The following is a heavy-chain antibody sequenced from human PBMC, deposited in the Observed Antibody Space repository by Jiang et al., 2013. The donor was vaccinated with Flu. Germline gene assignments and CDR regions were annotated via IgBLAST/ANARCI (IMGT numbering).Heavy chain of an antibody. Sequence: GSGLVKPSETLSLTCTVSGGSISSSSYYWGWIRQPPGKGLEWIGSIYYSGSTYYNPSLKSRVTISVDKSKNQFSLKLSSVTAADTAVYYCARGVAVAGYYYYYGMDVWGQGTTVTVSS. CDR3: ARGVAVAGYYYYYGMDV. J-gene: IGHJ6*02. D-gene: IGHD6-19*01. CDR2: IYYSGST. V-gene: IGHV4-39*07. CDR1: GGSISSSSYY.